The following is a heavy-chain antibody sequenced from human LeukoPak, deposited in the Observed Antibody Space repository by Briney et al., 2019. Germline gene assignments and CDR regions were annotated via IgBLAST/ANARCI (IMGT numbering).Heavy chain of an antibody. J-gene: IGHJ4*02. CDR1: GYTFTSYG. Sequence: ASVKVSCKASGYTFTSYGISWVRQAPGQGLEWMAWISAYNGNTNYAQNLQGRVTMTTDTSTSTAYMELRSLRSDDTAVYYCARSGTVTTRGYGSYFDYWGQGTLVTVSS. CDR3: ARSGTVTTRGYGSYFDY. V-gene: IGHV1-18*01. CDR2: ISAYNGNT. D-gene: IGHD4-17*01.